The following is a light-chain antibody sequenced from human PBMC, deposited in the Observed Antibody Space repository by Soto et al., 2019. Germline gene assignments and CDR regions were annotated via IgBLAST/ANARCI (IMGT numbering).Light chain of an antibody. Sequence: VLTQPPSVSGAPGQRVTISCTGSSSNIGAGYDVHWYQQLPGTAPKLLIYGNSNRPSGVPDRFSGSKSGTSASLAITGLQAEDEADYYCQSYDSSLSRVFGTVTKVSVL. CDR3: QSYDSSLSRV. J-gene: IGLJ1*01. CDR1: SSNIGAGYD. V-gene: IGLV1-40*01. CDR2: GNS.